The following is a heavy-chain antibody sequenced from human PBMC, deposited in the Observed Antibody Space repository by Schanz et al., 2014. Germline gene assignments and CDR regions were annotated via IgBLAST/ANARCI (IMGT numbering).Heavy chain of an antibody. Sequence: QVQLVESGGGVVQPGGSLRLSCAASGFIFSNYCMHWVRQAPGKGLEWVAVIWSDGSGKYYADSVKGRFTISRDSPKNTLYLQMNSLRAEDTDLYYCARDTRPNYDFLTAYYSIDYWGQGTLVTVSS. CDR1: GFIFSNYC. CDR3: ARDTRPNYDFLTAYYSIDY. J-gene: IGHJ4*02. D-gene: IGHD3-9*01. V-gene: IGHV3-33*01. CDR2: IWSDGSGK.